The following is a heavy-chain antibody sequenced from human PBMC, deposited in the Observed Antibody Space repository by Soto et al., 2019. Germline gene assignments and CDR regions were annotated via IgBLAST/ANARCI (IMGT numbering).Heavy chain of an antibody. Sequence: GGSLRLSCAASGFTFSSYSMNWVRQAPGKGLEWVSSISSSSSYIYYADSVKGRFTISRDNAKNSLYLQMNSLRAEDTAVYYCARGTTVTTNIDYWGQGTLVTVSS. CDR1: GFTFSSYS. J-gene: IGHJ4*02. CDR2: ISSSSSYI. CDR3: ARGTTVTTNIDY. V-gene: IGHV3-21*01. D-gene: IGHD4-17*01.